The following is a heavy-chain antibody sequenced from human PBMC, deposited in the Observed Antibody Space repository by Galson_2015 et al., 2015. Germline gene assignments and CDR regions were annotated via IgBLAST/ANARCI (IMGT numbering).Heavy chain of an antibody. V-gene: IGHV3-23*01. D-gene: IGHD4-11*01. Sequence: SLRLSCAASGFTFSSYVMSWVRQTPGKGLGWVSSISGSGDSTYYADSVKGRFSISRDNSKNTLYLQMNSLRAEDTALYYCAKAALLQSYLTGSDYWGRGTLVTVSS. CDR3: AKAALLQSYLTGSDY. CDR1: GFTFSSYV. J-gene: IGHJ4*02. CDR2: ISGSGDST.